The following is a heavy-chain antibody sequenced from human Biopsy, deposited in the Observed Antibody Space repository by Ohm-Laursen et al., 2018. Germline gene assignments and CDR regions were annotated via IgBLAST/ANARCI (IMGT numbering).Heavy chain of an antibody. J-gene: IGHJ4*02. V-gene: IGHV3-23*01. CDR3: ASKLDYSSGYPY. CDR2: ISGSGGGT. Sequence: GSLRLSCTASGFTFSNYAMSWVRQVPGKGLEWVSSISGSGGGTHYADSVKGRFTISRDNSKNTLYLQMNSLRADDTAVYYCASKLDYSSGYPYWGQGTLVTVSS. D-gene: IGHD3-22*01. CDR1: GFTFSNYA.